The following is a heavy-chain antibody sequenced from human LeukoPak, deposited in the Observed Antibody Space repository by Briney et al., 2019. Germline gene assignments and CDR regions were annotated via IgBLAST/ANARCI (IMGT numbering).Heavy chain of an antibody. J-gene: IGHJ4*02. D-gene: IGHD6-19*01. V-gene: IGHV4-34*01. CDR1: GGSFSGYY. Sequence: PSETLSLTCAVYGGSFSGYYWSWIRQPPGKGLEWIGEINHSGSTNYNPSLKSRVTISVDTSKNQFSLKLSSVTAADTAAYYCANTLSSGTDYWGQGTLVTVSS. CDR2: INHSGST. CDR3: ANTLSSGTDY.